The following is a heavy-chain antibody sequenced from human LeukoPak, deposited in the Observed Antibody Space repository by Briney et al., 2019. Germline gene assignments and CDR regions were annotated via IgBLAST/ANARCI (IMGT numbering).Heavy chain of an antibody. V-gene: IGHV3-66*01. D-gene: IGHD3-9*01. Sequence: QPGGSLRLSCAASGFTVSSNYMSWVRQAPGKGLEWVSVIYSGGTTYYADSVKGRFTISRDNPKNTLYLQMNSLRAEDTAVYYCARGYYDILTGYYYFDYWGQGTLVTVSS. CDR1: GFTVSSNY. CDR2: IYSGGTT. CDR3: ARGYYDILTGYYYFDY. J-gene: IGHJ4*02.